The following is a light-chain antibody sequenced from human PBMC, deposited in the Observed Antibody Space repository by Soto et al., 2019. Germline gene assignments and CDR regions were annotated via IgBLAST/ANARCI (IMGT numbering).Light chain of an antibody. CDR2: WAY. Sequence: DIVMTQSPDSLAVSLGERATINCKSSQSVLYNSNNKNYVTWYQQKPGQPPKLLIYWAYTRESGVPDRFSGSGSETDFTLTISSLQAEDVAVYYCQQYYGTPYTFGQATKPESK. V-gene: IGKV4-1*01. J-gene: IGKJ2*01. CDR1: QSVLYNSNNKNY. CDR3: QQYYGTPYT.